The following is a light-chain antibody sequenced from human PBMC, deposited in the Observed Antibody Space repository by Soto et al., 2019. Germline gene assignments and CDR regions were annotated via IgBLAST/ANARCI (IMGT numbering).Light chain of an antibody. CDR3: QHYYGYPYS. Sequence: DIQMTQSPSTLSASVGDRVTITCRASQSIRSWLAWYQQKPGKVPKVLIYDASSLKNGVPSRFSGSGSGTEFTLTISSLQPDDFATYYCQHYYGYPYSFGQGTKLESK. CDR2: DAS. J-gene: IGKJ2*01. CDR1: QSIRSW. V-gene: IGKV1-5*01.